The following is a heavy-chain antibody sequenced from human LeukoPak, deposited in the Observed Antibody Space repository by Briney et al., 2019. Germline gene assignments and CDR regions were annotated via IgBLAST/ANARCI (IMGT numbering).Heavy chain of an antibody. J-gene: IGHJ4*02. Sequence: PSETLSLTCTVSGGSISSYYWSWIRQPPGKGLEWIGYIYYSGSTNYNPSLKSRVTISVDTSKNQFSLKLSSVTAADTAVYYCARHSVAAPYFDYWGQGTLVTVSS. CDR2: IYYSGST. D-gene: IGHD2-15*01. V-gene: IGHV4-59*08. CDR3: ARHSVAAPYFDY. CDR1: GGSISSYY.